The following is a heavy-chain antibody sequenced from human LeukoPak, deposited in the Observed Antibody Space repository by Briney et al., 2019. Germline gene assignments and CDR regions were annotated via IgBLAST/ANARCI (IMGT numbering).Heavy chain of an antibody. D-gene: IGHD5-24*01. V-gene: IGHV3-30*03. CDR3: TRVGYIDEGIDY. J-gene: IGHJ4*02. CDR1: GFTFSSYG. Sequence: GGSLRLSCAASGFTFSSYGMHWVRQAPGKGLEWVAVISYDGSNKYYADSVKGRFTISGDNAKNSLYLQMNSLRAEDTAIYYCTRVGYIDEGIDYWGQGILVTVSS. CDR2: ISYDGSNK.